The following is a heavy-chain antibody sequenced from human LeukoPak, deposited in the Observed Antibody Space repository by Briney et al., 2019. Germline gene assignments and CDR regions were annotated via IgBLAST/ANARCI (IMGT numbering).Heavy chain of an antibody. CDR2: VSGSGGST. CDR1: GFTFSDYA. Sequence: GGSLRLSCEVSGFTFSDYAMRWVRRAPGEGLEWVSAVSGSGGSTYYADSMKGRFTISRDNSKNTTYLQMNSLRAEDTAVYYCAKARGIVFYYHYGMDVWGQGTTVTVSS. J-gene: IGHJ6*02. D-gene: IGHD3-16*01. V-gene: IGHV3-23*01. CDR3: AKARGIVFYYHYGMDV.